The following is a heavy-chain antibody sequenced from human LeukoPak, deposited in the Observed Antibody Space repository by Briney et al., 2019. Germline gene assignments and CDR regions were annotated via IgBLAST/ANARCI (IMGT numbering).Heavy chain of an antibody. CDR2: IYSGGST. D-gene: IGHD6-6*01. Sequence: PGGSLRLSCAASGFTVSSNYMSWVRQAPGKGLEWVSVIYSGGSTYYADSVKGRFTISRGNSKNTLYLQMNSLRAEDTAVYYCARDPPVYSSSSGTETFDYWGQGTLVTVSS. CDR1: GFTVSSNY. CDR3: ARDPPVYSSSSGTETFDY. J-gene: IGHJ4*02. V-gene: IGHV3-53*01.